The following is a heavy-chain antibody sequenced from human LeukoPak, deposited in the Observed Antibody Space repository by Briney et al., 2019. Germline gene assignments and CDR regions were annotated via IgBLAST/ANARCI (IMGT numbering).Heavy chain of an antibody. CDR3: LGYCSSTSCSIFDY. V-gene: IGHV3-30*04. D-gene: IGHD2-2*01. CDR1: GFTFSSYA. Sequence: GGSLRLSCAASGFTFSSYAMHWVRQAPGKGLEWVAVISYDGSNKYYADSVKGRFTISRDNSKNTLYLQMNSLRAEDTAVYYCLGYCSSTSCSIFDYWGQGTLVTVSS. CDR2: ISYDGSNK. J-gene: IGHJ4*02.